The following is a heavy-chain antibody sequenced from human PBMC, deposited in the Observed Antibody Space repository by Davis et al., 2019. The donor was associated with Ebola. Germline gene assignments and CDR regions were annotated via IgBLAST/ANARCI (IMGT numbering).Heavy chain of an antibody. J-gene: IGHJ6*02. Sequence: SVKVSCQASGGTFSSYAISWVRQAPGQGLEWMGGIIPIFGTANYAQKFQGRVTITADKSTSTAYMELSSLRPEDTAVYYCAREKGLGVQGVTYYYYGMDVWGQGTTVTVSS. V-gene: IGHV1-69*06. CDR1: GGTFSSYA. CDR3: AREKGLGVQGVTYYYYGMDV. CDR2: IIPIFGTA. D-gene: IGHD3-10*01.